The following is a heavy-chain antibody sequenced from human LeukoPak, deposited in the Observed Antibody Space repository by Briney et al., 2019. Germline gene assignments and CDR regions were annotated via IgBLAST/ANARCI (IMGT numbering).Heavy chain of an antibody. D-gene: IGHD4-17*01. J-gene: IGHJ1*01. CDR3: ACDYGDYHEYFQH. CDR2: IWYDGSNK. Sequence: GGSLRLSCAASGVTFSSYGMHWVRQAPGKGLEWVAVIWYDGSNKYYADSVKGRFTISRDNSKNTLYLQMNSLRAEDTAVYYCACDYGDYHEYFQHWGQGTLVTVSS. CDR1: GVTFSSYG. V-gene: IGHV3-33*01.